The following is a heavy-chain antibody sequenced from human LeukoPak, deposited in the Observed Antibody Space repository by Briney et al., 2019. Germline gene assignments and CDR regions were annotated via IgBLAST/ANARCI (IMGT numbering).Heavy chain of an antibody. D-gene: IGHD3/OR15-3a*01. CDR1: GGSISSYY. J-gene: IGHJ4*02. CDR2: IYYSGST. CDR3: ASSGDWLSSFDY. V-gene: IGHV4-59*01. Sequence: PSETLSLTCTVSGGSISSYYWSWIRQPPGKGLERIGYIYYSGSTNYNPSLKSRVTISVDTSKNQFSLKLSSVTAADTAVYYCASSGDWLSSFDYWGQGTLVTVSS.